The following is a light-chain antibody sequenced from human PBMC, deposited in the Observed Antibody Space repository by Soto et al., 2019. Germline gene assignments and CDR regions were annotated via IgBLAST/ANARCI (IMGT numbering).Light chain of an antibody. Sequence: EVRMTLSPGTRSLSNQEISTLSCSPSQSVSSSYLAWYQQKPGQAPRLLIYGASSRATGIPDRFSGSGSGTDFTLTISRLEPEDFAVYYCQQYGISPQRFGEGTKVDI. V-gene: IGKV3-20*01. CDR3: QQYGISPQR. CDR1: QSVSSSY. CDR2: GAS. J-gene: IGKJ1*01.